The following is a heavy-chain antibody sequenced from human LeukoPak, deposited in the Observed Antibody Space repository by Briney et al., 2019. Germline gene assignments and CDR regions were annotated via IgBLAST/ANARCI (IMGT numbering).Heavy chain of an antibody. V-gene: IGHV3-15*01. CDR3: TTDGYHYYFDY. Sequence: TTGGSLRLSCAASGFTFSNAWMSWVRQAPGKGLEWVGRIKSKTDGGTTDYAAPVKGRFTTSRDDSKNTLYLQMNSLKTEDTAVYYCTTDGYHYYFDYWGQGTLVTVSS. CDR2: IKSKTDGGTT. CDR1: GFTFSNAW. D-gene: IGHD2-2*01. J-gene: IGHJ4*02.